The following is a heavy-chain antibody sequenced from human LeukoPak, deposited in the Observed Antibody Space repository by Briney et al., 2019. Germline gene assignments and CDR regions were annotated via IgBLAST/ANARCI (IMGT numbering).Heavy chain of an antibody. J-gene: IGHJ3*02. CDR2: IYYSGST. CDR1: GGSISSYY. Sequence: SETLSLTCTVSGGSISSYYWSWIRQPPGKGLEWIGYIYYSGSTNYNPSLKSRVTISVDTSKNQFSLKLSSVTAADTAVYYCARAAPEILTGDDAFDIWGQGTMVTVSS. CDR3: ARAAPEILTGDDAFDI. V-gene: IGHV4-59*01. D-gene: IGHD3-9*01.